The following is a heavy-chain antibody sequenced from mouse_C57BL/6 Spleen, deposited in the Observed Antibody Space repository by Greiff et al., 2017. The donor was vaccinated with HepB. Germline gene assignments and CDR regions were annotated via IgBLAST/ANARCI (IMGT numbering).Heavy chain of an antibody. CDR2: IHPSDSDT. D-gene: IGHD1-1*01. CDR1: GYTFTSYW. CDR3: AIPRYYGSSYGFAY. J-gene: IGHJ3*01. Sequence: VQLQQPGAELVKPGASVKVSCKASGYTFTSYWMHWVKQRPGQGLEWIGRIHPSDSDTNYNQKFKGKATLTVDKSSSPAYMQLSSLTSEDSAVYDCAIPRYYGSSYGFAYWGQGTLVTVSA. V-gene: IGHV1-74*01.